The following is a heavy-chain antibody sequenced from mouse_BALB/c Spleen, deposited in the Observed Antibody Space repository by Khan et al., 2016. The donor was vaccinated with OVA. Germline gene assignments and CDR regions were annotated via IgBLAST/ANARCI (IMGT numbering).Heavy chain of an antibody. D-gene: IGHD1-1*01. J-gene: IGHJ4*01. V-gene: IGHV3-2*02. CDR1: GYSITSNYA. CDR2: ISYSGST. CDR3: ARGNYYGYAMDY. Sequence: EVQLQESGPGLVKPSQSLSLTCTVTGYSITSNYAWNWIRQFPGNKLEWMGYISYSGSTSYNPSLKSRISITRDTSKNHFFLQLSSVTTEDTATYYCARGNYYGYAMDYWGQGTSVTVSS.